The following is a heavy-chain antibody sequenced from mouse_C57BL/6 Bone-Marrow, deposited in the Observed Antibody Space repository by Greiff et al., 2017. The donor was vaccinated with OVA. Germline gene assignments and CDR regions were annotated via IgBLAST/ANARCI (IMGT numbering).Heavy chain of an antibody. D-gene: IGHD1-1*01. J-gene: IGHJ2*01. V-gene: IGHV14-4*01. CDR2: IDPENGDT. CDR1: GFNIKDDY. Sequence: VQLKESGAELVRPGASVKLSCTASGFNIKDDYMHWVKQRPEQGLEWIGWIDPENGDTKYASKFQGKATITADTSSNTAYLQLSGLTSEDTAVYYCTYDSSYSFDYWGQGTTLTVSS. CDR3: TYDSSYSFDY.